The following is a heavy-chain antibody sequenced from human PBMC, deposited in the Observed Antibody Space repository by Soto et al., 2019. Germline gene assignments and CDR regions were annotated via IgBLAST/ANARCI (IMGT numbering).Heavy chain of an antibody. CDR3: ARENGARGDDC. D-gene: IGHD3-10*01. J-gene: IGHJ4*02. CDR1: GYTFTSYY. Sequence: QVQLVQSGAEVKKPGASVKVSCQASGYTFTSYYIHWVRQPPGQGLEWLGIINPSGGSTSYAQKFQGRVTMTRDTSTSTGYMELSSLRSEDTAVYYCARENGARGDDCWGQGTLVTVSS. CDR2: INPSGGST. V-gene: IGHV1-46*03.